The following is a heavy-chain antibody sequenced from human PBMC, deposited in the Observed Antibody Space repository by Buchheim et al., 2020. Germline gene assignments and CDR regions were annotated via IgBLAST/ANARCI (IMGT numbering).Heavy chain of an antibody. V-gene: IGHV3-23*01. CDR3: AARSDY. Sequence: EVQLLESGGGLVQPGGSLRLSCAASGFTFSNYAMRWVRQAPGKGLEWVSEISGSGGSTYYADSVKGRFTISRDNSKKTLHLQMSSLRAEETAIYYCAARSDYWGQGTL. CDR1: GFTFSNYA. CDR2: ISGSGGST. J-gene: IGHJ4*02.